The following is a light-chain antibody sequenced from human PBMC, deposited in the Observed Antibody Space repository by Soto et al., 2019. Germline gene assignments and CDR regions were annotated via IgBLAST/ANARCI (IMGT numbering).Light chain of an antibody. CDR3: SSFTTSTPYV. CDR2: DVS. V-gene: IGLV2-14*03. CDR1: SSDVGAYDY. Sequence: QSALTQPASVSGSPGQSITISCTGTSSDVGAYDYVSWYQQHPGEVPKLMIFDVSDRPSGVSNRFSGSKSGNTASLTISGLQSEDEAYYYCSSFTTSTPYVFGTGTKLTLL. J-gene: IGLJ1*01.